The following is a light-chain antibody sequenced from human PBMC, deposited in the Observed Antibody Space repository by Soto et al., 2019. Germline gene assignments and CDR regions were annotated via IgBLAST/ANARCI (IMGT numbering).Light chain of an antibody. J-gene: IGKJ5*01. CDR2: DAS. CDR3: QQYCRPPRAP. V-gene: IGKV3-20*01. Sequence: DILLTMSPCTVSLSPVERATLSCRAGQSVNRRYLAWYQQKPGQAPRLLIYDASRRATDIPDGFSGSGSGTDFTLTITRLEPEEFAVYYCQQYCRPPRAPFGQGIRLE. CDR1: QSVNRRY.